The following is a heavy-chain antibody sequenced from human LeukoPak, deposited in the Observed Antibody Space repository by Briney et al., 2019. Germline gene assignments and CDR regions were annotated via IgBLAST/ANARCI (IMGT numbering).Heavy chain of an antibody. CDR1: GFTFSSYG. D-gene: IGHD5-12*01. Sequence: GGSLRLSCAASGFTFSSYGMHWVRQAPGKGLAWEAFIRYDGSNKYYADSVKGRFTISRDNSKNTLYLQMNSLRAEDTAVYYCAKDGMEWLRLGGPDYWGQGTLVTVSS. CDR2: IRYDGSNK. V-gene: IGHV3-30*02. J-gene: IGHJ4*02. CDR3: AKDGMEWLRLGGPDY.